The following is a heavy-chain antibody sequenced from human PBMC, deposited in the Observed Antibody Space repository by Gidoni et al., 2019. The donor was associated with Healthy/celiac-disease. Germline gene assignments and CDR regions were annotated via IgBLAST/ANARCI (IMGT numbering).Heavy chain of an antibody. J-gene: IGHJ3*02. V-gene: IGHV3-23*01. CDR1: GFTCSSYA. CDR2: IMGSGGST. D-gene: IGHD3-22*01. CDR3: AKYDDSSGYYYRNAFDI. Sequence: EVQLLESGGGLVQPGGSLRLACAASGFTCSSYAMSWVRQAPGKGLAWVSAIMGSGGSTYYADSVKGRFTISRDNSKDTLYLQMNSLRAEDTAVYYCAKYDDSSGYYYRNAFDIWGQGTMVTVSS.